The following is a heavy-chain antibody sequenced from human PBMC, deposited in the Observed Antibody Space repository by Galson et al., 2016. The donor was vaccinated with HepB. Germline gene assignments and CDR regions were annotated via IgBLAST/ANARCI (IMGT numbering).Heavy chain of an antibody. D-gene: IGHD6-19*01. CDR1: GFTFSSYT. CDR3: ATPQWLVGPHPTAN. J-gene: IGHJ4*02. V-gene: IGHV3-23*02. CDR2: LSRRGETT. Sequence: SLRLSCAASGFTFSSYTMNWVRQAPGQWLEWVSALSRRGETTYYEDSVKGRFTISRANIKNTLSLQLNSLRGEDTAVYYCATPQWLVGPHPTANWGQGPRVTVSS.